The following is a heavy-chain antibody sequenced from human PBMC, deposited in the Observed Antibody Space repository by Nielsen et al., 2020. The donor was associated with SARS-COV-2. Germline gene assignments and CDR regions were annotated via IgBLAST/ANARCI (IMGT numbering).Heavy chain of an antibody. Sequence: SETLSLTCTISGGSISNYYWSWIRQPPGKGLEWIGYVHYSGTTSYNPSLKSRVTISLDTSKNQFFLKLTSVTAADRATYYCARDYYGDYLDGFDFWGHGTMVTVSS. CDR1: GGSISNYY. D-gene: IGHD4-17*01. CDR2: VHYSGTT. CDR3: ARDYYGDYLDGFDF. V-gene: IGHV4-59*01. J-gene: IGHJ3*01.